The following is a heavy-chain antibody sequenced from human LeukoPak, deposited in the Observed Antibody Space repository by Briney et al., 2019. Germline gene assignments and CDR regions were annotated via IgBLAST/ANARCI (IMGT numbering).Heavy chain of an antibody. CDR3: AKDGSGDYDATDYFDY. D-gene: IGHD4-17*01. J-gene: IGHJ4*02. V-gene: IGHV3-23*01. CDR1: GFNYSSYT. Sequence: PGGSLRLSCAASGFNYSSYTMNWVRQAPGMGLGWLSYISASRGITYYADSGKGRFTISRDNSKNTLYLQMNRLRAEDTAVYYCAKDGSGDYDATDYFDYWGQGTLVTVSS. CDR2: ISASRGIT.